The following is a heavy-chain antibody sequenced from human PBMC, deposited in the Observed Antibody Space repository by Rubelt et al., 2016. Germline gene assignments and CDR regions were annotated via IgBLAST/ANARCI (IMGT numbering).Heavy chain of an antibody. CDR1: GGSFSGYY. CDR3: AGGYEMPNGGLDY. V-gene: IGHV4-34*01. Sequence: QVQLQQWGAGLLKPSETLSLTCAVYGGSFSGYYWSWIRQPPGKGLEWIGEINHSGSTNYNPSLKSRVTISVDTSKNCFSRKLSSVTAADTAVYYCAGGYEMPNGGLDYWGQGTLVTVSS. J-gene: IGHJ4*02. D-gene: IGHD3-16*01. CDR2: INHSGST.